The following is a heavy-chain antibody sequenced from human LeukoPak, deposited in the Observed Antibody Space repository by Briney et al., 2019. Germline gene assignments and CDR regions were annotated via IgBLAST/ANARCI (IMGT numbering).Heavy chain of an antibody. J-gene: IGHJ5*02. D-gene: IGHD2-2*01. CDR3: ARGQVPAARGYNWFDP. CDR1: GWSFNDYY. V-gene: IGHV4-34*01. CDR2: INARGDT. Sequence: SETLSLTCAVYGWSFNDYYWNWVRQPPGKGLEWMGVINARGDTNYNPSLKSRVTISVDSSKNQFSLTLTSMIAADTAIYYCARGQVPAARGYNWFDPWGQGTLVTVSS.